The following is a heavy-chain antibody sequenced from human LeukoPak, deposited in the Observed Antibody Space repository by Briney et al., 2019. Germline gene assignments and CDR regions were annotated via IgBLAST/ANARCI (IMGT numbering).Heavy chain of an antibody. V-gene: IGHV3-33*01. CDR2: IWYDGSNK. CDR3: ARANPRNSSSWYVLGWFDP. CDR1: GFTFSSYG. D-gene: IGHD6-13*01. J-gene: IGHJ5*02. Sequence: PGRSLRLSCAASGFTFSSYGMHWVRQAPGKGLEWVAVIWYDGSNKYYADSVKGRFTISRDNSKNTLYLQMNSLRAEDTAVYYCARANPRNSSSWYVLGWFDPWGQGTLVTVSS.